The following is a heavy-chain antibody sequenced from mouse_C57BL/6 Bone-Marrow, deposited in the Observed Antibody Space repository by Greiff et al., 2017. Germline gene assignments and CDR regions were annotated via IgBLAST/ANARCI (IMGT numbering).Heavy chain of an antibody. J-gene: IGHJ2*01. CDR1: GYTFTSYW. Sequence: VQLQQPGAELVMPGASVKLSCKASGYTFTSYWMHWVKQRPGQGLEWIGEIDPSDSYTNYNQKFKGKSTLTVDKSSSTAYMQLSSLTSEDSAIYYCARGYFYYWGQGTTLTVSS. V-gene: IGHV1-69*01. CDR3: ARGYFYY. CDR2: IDPSDSYT.